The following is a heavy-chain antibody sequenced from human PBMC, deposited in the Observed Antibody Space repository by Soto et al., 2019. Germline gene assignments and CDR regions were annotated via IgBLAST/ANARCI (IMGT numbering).Heavy chain of an antibody. Sequence: EVQLLESGGGLVQPGGSLRLSCAASGFTFSSYAMNWVRQAPGKGLEWVSIISGSSGSTYYADSVKGRFTISRDNSENTLYLQITSLRAEDTALYYCATKSPPMWGQGTLVTVSS. J-gene: IGHJ4*02. CDR1: GFTFSSYA. CDR3: ATKSPPM. CDR2: ISGSSGST. D-gene: IGHD2-2*01. V-gene: IGHV3-23*01.